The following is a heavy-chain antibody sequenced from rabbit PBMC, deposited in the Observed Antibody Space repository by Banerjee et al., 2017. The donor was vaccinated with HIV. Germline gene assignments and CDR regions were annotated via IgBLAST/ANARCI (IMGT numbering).Heavy chain of an antibody. J-gene: IGHJ4*01. CDR1: GFTLSSYW. D-gene: IGHD8-1*01. V-gene: IGHV1S40*01. Sequence: QSLEESGGGLVQPEGSLTLTCKASGFTLSSYWMCWVRQAPGKGLEWIACIYAGSSGSTYYASWAKGRFTISKTSSTTVTLQMTSLTAADTATYFCARDLGGSSDLWGPGTLVTVS. CDR2: IYAGSSGST. CDR3: ARDLGGSSDL.